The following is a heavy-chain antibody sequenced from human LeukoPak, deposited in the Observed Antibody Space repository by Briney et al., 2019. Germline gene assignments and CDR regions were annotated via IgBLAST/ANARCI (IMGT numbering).Heavy chain of an antibody. CDR1: GYTFTSYG. CDR3: ARAQAYYDFWSGYFDY. D-gene: IGHD3-3*01. V-gene: IGHV1-18*01. J-gene: IGHJ4*02. Sequence: GGSVKVSCKASGYTFTSYGISWVRQAPGQGLEWMGWISAYNGNTNYAQKLQGRVTMTTDTSTSTAYMELRSLRSDDTAVYYCARAQAYYDFWSGYFDYWGQGTLVTVSS. CDR2: ISAYNGNT.